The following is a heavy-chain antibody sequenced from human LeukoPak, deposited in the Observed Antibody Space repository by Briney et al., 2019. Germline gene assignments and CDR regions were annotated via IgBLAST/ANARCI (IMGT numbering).Heavy chain of an antibody. D-gene: IGHD3-16*01. Sequence: APVKVSCKTSGYTFTSYGINWVRQAPGQGLEWMGWISTYSGDTNSAQKLQARVTMTRDTSTGTAYMELRSLRSDDTAVYYCARDPGGRRSQAGHFDYWGQGTLVTVSS. V-gene: IGHV1-18*04. J-gene: IGHJ4*02. CDR3: ARDPGGRRSQAGHFDY. CDR2: ISTYSGDT. CDR1: GYTFTSYG.